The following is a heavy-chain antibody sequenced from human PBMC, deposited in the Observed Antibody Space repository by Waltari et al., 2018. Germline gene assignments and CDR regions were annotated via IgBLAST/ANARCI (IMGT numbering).Heavy chain of an antibody. V-gene: IGHV4-4*02. CDR3: SRGFVAVAEGGIWWFDP. CDR2: ISHSGST. Sequence: QVQLQESGPGRVKPSGTLSLTCAVSGGSISSSNWWSWVRQPTGTGLEWIGEISHSGSTNYNPSLKSRVTISVDNSQNQFSLKLSSVTAADTAGYYCSRGFVAVAEGGIWWFDPWGQGTLVTVSS. D-gene: IGHD6-19*01. J-gene: IGHJ5*02. CDR1: GGSISSSNW.